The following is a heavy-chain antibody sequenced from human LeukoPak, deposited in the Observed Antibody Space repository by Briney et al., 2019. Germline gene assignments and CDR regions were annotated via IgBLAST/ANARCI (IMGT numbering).Heavy chain of an antibody. D-gene: IGHD1-20*01. J-gene: IGHJ4*01. Sequence: SGPTLVPPTETLTLTCALSVFSVTTDGVCVGWIRQPPGKALEWLAVLCWNDVRLYSPSLKTRLTITTDTSKKQVVLTVTNMAPVDTATYYCAHAYNWHFPYWGHGTPVTVSS. V-gene: IGHV2-5*01. CDR1: VFSVTTDGVC. CDR2: LCWNDVR. CDR3: AHAYNWHFPY.